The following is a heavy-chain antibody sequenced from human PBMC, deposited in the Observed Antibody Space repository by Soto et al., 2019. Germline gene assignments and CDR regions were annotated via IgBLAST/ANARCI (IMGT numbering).Heavy chain of an antibody. D-gene: IGHD3-16*02. CDR3: AGGNDRDWGSYQGA. CDR1: GGSIKSNNW. CDR2: VFHTGST. J-gene: IGHJ5*02. V-gene: IGHV4-4*02. Sequence: QVQLQESGPGLLKPSGTLSLTCAVSGGSIKSNNWWSWVRQPPGKGLEWIGEVFHTGSTNYNPSLKSRVTMSVDRSKNQFSLDVQSVTAADTAVYYCAGGNDRDWGSYQGAWGQGTLVTVSS.